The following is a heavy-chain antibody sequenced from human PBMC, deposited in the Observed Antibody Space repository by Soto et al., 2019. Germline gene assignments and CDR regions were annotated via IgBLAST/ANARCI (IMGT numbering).Heavy chain of an antibody. CDR2: IFYSGST. V-gene: IGHV4-31*03. CDR3: ARHGGYYFDY. J-gene: IGHJ4*02. CDR1: GGSISSGGYY. Sequence: PSETLSLTCTVSGGSISSGGYYWSWIRHHPGKGLEWIGYIFYSGSTFYSPSLKSRVTISVDTARNQFSLKLRSVTAADTAIYYCARHGGYYFDYWGQGTLVTVS.